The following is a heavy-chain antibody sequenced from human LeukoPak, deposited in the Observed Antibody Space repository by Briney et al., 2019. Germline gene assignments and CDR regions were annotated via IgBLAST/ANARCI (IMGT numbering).Heavy chain of an antibody. CDR3: AKSAATTRTLFDY. J-gene: IGHJ4*02. CDR2: ISGSGAST. D-gene: IGHD1-26*01. CDR1: GFTFSSYA. Sequence: SGGSLRLSCAASGFTFSSYAMSWVRQAPGKGLEWVSAISGSGASTYYADSVKGRFTISRDTSKNTLYLQMNSLRAEDTAVYYCAKSAATTRTLFDYWGQGTLATVSS. V-gene: IGHV3-23*01.